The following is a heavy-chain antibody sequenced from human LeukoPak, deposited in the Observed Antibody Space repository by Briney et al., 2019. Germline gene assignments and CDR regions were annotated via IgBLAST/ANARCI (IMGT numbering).Heavy chain of an antibody. V-gene: IGHV3-23*01. D-gene: IGHD1-26*01. CDR3: AKADVGATYFDC. Sequence: HPGGSLTLSCAASGFTFSSYTMSWVRQAPGKGLEWVSTISGSGRYTFNADSVKGRFTITRDSSKNTLYLQMDSLRADDTAVYYCAKADVGATYFDCWGQGTLVSVSS. CDR2: ISGSGRYT. CDR1: GFTFSSYT. J-gene: IGHJ4*02.